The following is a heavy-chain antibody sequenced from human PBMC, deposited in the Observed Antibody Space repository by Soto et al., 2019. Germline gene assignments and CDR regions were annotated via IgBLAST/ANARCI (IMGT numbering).Heavy chain of an antibody. CDR1: GFTFSNSW. J-gene: IGHJ5*01. CDR3: ARLCGDYGREWYGFVS. D-gene: IGHD3-3*01. V-gene: IGHV3-11*01. Sequence: GGSLRLSCAASGFTFSNSWMSWVRQAPGKGLEYVSYIRSRGTLSDSADSVKGRFTISRDNAQKSLYLQMDSMRDEATDVYYWARLCGDYGREWYGFVSWGQGTQVTVSS. CDR2: IRSRGTLS.